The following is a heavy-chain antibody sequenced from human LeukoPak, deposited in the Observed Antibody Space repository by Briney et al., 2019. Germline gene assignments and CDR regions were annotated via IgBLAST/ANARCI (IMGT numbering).Heavy chain of an antibody. CDR2: IWYDGSNK. CDR1: GFTFSSYG. CDR3: ARDWSLVGAALDY. D-gene: IGHD1-26*01. V-gene: IGHV3-33*01. Sequence: PGGSLRLSCAASGFTFSSYGMHWVRQAPGKGLEWVAVIWYDGSNKYYADSVKGRFTISRDNSKNTLYLQMNSLRIEDTAVYYCARDWSLVGAALDYWGQGILVTVSS. J-gene: IGHJ4*02.